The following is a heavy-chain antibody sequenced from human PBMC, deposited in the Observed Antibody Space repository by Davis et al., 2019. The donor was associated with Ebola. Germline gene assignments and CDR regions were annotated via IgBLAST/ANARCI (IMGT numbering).Heavy chain of an antibody. Sequence: PSETLSLTCTVSGGSISSYYWSWIRQPAGKGLEWIGRIYTSGSTNYNPSLKSRVTMSVDTSKNQFSLKLSSVTAADTAVYYCARDNPQREVYYYYGMDVWGQGTTVTVSS. V-gene: IGHV4-4*07. J-gene: IGHJ6*02. CDR1: GGSISSYY. CDR3: ARDNPQREVYYYYGMDV. CDR2: IYTSGST. D-gene: IGHD6-25*01.